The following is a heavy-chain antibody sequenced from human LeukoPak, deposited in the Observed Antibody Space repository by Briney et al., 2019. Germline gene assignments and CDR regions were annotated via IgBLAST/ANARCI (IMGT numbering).Heavy chain of an antibody. Sequence: EGSLRLSCAASGFTFDDYAMHWVRQAPGKCLEWVSLTSWDGGSTYYADSVKGRFTISRDNSKNSLYLQMNSLRAEDTALYYCAKDIGGVYSSSWYGGIDYYMDVWGKGTTVTVSS. CDR1: GFTFDDYA. V-gene: IGHV3-43D*03. CDR3: AKDIGGVYSSSWYGGIDYYMDV. J-gene: IGHJ6*03. CDR2: TSWDGGST. D-gene: IGHD6-13*01.